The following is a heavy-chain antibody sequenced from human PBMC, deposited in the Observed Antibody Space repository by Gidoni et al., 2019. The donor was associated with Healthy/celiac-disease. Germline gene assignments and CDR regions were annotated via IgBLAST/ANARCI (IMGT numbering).Heavy chain of an antibody. CDR3: ARTYDSSGYGDAFDI. V-gene: IGHV5-51*03. D-gene: IGHD3-22*01. J-gene: IGHJ3*02. CDR1: GYSFTSYW. CDR2: ICPGDSDT. Sequence: EVQLVQSGAEVKKPGESLKISCTGSGYSFTSYWIGWVRQMPGKGLEWMGSICPGDSDTRYSPAFKGQVTISADKSISTAYRQWSSLKASDTAMYYCARTYDSSGYGDAFDIWGQGTMVTVSS.